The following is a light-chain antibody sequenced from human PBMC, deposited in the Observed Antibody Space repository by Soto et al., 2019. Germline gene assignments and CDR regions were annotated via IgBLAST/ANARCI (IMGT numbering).Light chain of an antibody. V-gene: IGKV3-20*01. CDR2: GAS. CDR1: QSVSSSY. J-gene: IGKJ2*01. Sequence: EIVLTQSPGTLSLSPGERATLSCRASQSVSSSYLAWYQQKPGQAPRLLIYGASSRATGIPDRFSGSGSGTEFTLIISSLQSEDFAFYYCQQHNDWPLTFGQGTKLEIK. CDR3: QQHNDWPLT.